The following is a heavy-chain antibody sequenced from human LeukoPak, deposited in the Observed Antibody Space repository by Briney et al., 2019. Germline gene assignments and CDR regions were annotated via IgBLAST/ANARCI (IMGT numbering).Heavy chain of an antibody. CDR1: GFTFTSYA. CDR2: ISGSGGST. D-gene: IGHD3-22*01. J-gene: IGHJ4*02. V-gene: IGHV3-23*01. CDR3: AKESGDDGSGYYEVFDY. Sequence: PGGSLRLSFTASGFTFTSYAMSWVRQAPGKGLEWVSVISGSGGSTNHVDSVKGRFIISRDNSKNTLYLQMNSLRAEDTAIYYCAKESGDDGSGYYEVFDYWGQGTPVTVSS.